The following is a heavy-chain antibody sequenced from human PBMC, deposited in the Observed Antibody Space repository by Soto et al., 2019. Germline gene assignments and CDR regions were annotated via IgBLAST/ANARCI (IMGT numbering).Heavy chain of an antibody. Sequence: ASVKVSCKASGYTFSDYYMHWVRQAPGQGLEWMGWINPNSGGTSYAQKVQGRVTMTRDAAISTAYMELGGLSSVDTALYSCQPDQLFSSSSSRPPPGLTDYWGQGTLVTASS. D-gene: IGHD6-6*01. CDR3: QPDQLFSSSSSRPPPGLTDY. CDR1: GYTFSDYY. V-gene: IGHV1-2*02. CDR2: INPNSGGT. J-gene: IGHJ4*02.